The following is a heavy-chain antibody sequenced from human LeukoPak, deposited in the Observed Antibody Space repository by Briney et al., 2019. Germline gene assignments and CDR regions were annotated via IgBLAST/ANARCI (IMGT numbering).Heavy chain of an antibody. J-gene: IGHJ5*02. CDR3: ARHRYYYDSSGYYYQP. Sequence: PSETLSLTCAVYGGSFSGYYWSWIRQPPGKGLEWIGEINHSGSTNYNPSLKSRVTISVDTSKNQFSLRLSFVTAADTAVYYCARHRYYYDSSGYYYQPWGQGTLVTVSS. CDR1: GGSFSGYY. CDR2: INHSGST. V-gene: IGHV4-34*01. D-gene: IGHD3-22*01.